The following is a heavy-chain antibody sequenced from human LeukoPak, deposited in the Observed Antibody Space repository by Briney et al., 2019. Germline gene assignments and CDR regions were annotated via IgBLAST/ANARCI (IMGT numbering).Heavy chain of an antibody. CDR3: TRSAVVLPYYFDY. CDR1: GYSLTELS. J-gene: IGHJ4*02. Sequence: GASVTVSCKVSGYSLTELSMHWVRQAPGKGLEWMGSFDPENGETLYAQELQGRVTLTEDTSADTAYLELSSLRSEDTALYYCTRSAVVLPYYFDYWGQGTLVTVST. CDR2: FDPENGET. V-gene: IGHV1-24*01. D-gene: IGHD3-22*01.